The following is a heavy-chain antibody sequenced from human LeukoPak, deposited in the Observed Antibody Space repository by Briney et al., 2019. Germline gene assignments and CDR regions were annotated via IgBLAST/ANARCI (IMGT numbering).Heavy chain of an antibody. CDR3: ARDVRDYYGSGSYGFDY. Sequence: SQTLSLTCTVSGGSISSGDYYWSWIRQPPGKGLEWIGYIYYSGSTYYNPSLKSRVTISVDASKNQFSLKLSSVTAADTAVYYCARDVRDYYGSGSYGFDYWGQGTLVTVSS. CDR1: GGSISSGDYY. D-gene: IGHD3-10*01. CDR2: IYYSGST. V-gene: IGHV4-30-4*01. J-gene: IGHJ4*02.